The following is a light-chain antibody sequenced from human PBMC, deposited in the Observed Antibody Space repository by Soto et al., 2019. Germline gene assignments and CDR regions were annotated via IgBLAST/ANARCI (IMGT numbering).Light chain of an antibody. CDR2: DAS. CDR3: QQYDDLPLT. J-gene: IGKJ4*01. CDR1: QDITDY. Sequence: DIQMTQSPSSLSASVGDRVTITCQASQDITDYLSWFQLKPGKAPKLLIYDASKLATGVPSRFGGSGSGTDFTFTISSLQPEDIATYYCQQYDDLPLTFGGGTRVEVK. V-gene: IGKV1-33*01.